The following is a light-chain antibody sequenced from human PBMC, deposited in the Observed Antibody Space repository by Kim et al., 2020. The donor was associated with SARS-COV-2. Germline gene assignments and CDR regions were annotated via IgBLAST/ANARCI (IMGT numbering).Light chain of an antibody. CDR3: QQYDNWPRT. V-gene: IGKV3-15*01. Sequence: VYPGERATLSCRASQSINTNLAWYRQKPGQAPRLLIYGASTRATGIPARFSGSASVTEFTLTITSLQSEDFAVYYCQQYDNWPRTFGQGTKVDIK. J-gene: IGKJ1*01. CDR2: GAS. CDR1: QSINTN.